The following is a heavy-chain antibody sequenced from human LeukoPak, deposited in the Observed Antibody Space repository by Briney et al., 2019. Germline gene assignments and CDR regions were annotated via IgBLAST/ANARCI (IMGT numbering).Heavy chain of an antibody. CDR3: ARAGRVVPAYMDV. Sequence: SETLSLTCAVYGGSFSGYYWSWIRQPPGKGLEWIGEINHSGSTNYNPSLKSRVIISVDTSKNQFSLKLSSVTAADTAVYYCARAGRVVPAYMDVWGKGTTVTVSS. CDR2: INHSGST. J-gene: IGHJ6*03. D-gene: IGHD2-2*01. CDR1: GGSFSGYY. V-gene: IGHV4-34*01.